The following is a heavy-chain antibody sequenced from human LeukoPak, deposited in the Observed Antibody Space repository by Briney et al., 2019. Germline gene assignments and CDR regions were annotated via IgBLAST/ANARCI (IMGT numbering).Heavy chain of an antibody. Sequence: GGSLRLSCAASGFTFSSYGMHWVRQAPGKGLEWVAVISYDGSNKYYADSVKGRFTISRDNSKNTLYLQMNSLRAEDTAVYYCAKPAVAAPPLYCYYGMDVWGQGTTVTVSS. CDR1: GFTFSSYG. CDR2: ISYDGSNK. J-gene: IGHJ6*02. D-gene: IGHD6-19*01. V-gene: IGHV3-30*18. CDR3: AKPAVAAPPLYCYYGMDV.